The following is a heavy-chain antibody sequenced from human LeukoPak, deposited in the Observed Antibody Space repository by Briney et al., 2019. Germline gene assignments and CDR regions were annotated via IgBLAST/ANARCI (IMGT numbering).Heavy chain of an antibody. CDR2: ISAYNGNT. CDR3: ARDDYGEPGWFDP. J-gene: IGHJ5*02. D-gene: IGHD4-17*01. V-gene: IGHV1-18*01. Sequence: ASVKVSCKASGYTFTSYGINWVRQAPGQGLEWMGWISAYNGNTNYAQNLQGRVTMTIDTSTSTAYMELRSLRSDDTAVYYCARDDYGEPGWFDPWGQGTLVTVSS. CDR1: GYTFTSYG.